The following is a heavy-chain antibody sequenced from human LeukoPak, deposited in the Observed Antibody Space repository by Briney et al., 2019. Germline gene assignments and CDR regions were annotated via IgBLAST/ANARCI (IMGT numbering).Heavy chain of an antibody. CDR3: ASSRYPLDWYFDL. CDR1: GDSIRNSLFC. J-gene: IGHJ2*01. D-gene: IGHD3-16*02. CDR2: IYDSGVT. Sequence: SETLSLTCTVSGDSIRNSLFCWGWIRQSPGKGLEWIGSIYDSGVTYSNPSLKSRVTMSVDTSKNQFSLKLTSVTAADTALYFCASSRYPLDWYFDLWGRGTLVSVSS. V-gene: IGHV4-39*01.